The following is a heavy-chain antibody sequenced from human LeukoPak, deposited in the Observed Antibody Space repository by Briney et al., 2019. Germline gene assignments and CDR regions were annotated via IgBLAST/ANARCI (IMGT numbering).Heavy chain of an antibody. V-gene: IGHV4-39*01. CDR1: GGSISSSSYY. Sequence: PSETLSLTCTVSGGSISSSSYYWGWIRQPPGKGLEWIGSIYYSGSTYYNPSLKSRVTISVDTSKNQFSLKLSSVTAADTAVYYCASKAGTWGIYYFDYWGQGTLVTVSS. CDR3: ASKAGTWGIYYFDY. J-gene: IGHJ4*02. CDR2: IYYSGST. D-gene: IGHD6-19*01.